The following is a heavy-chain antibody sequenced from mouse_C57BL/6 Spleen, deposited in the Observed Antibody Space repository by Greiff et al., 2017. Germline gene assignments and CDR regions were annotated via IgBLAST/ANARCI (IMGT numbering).Heavy chain of an antibody. CDR2: IDPSDSYT. CDR3: EKSSFCDYGSRVYAIDY. Sequence: QVQLQQPGAELVMPGASVKLSCKASGYTFTSYWMHWVKQRPGQGLEWIGEIDPSDSYTNYNQKFKGKSTLTVDKSSSTAYMQLSSLTSEDSAVYYCEKSSFCDYGSRVYAIDYWGQGTSVTVAS. CDR1: GYTFTSYW. V-gene: IGHV1-69*01. J-gene: IGHJ4*01. D-gene: IGHD1-1*01.